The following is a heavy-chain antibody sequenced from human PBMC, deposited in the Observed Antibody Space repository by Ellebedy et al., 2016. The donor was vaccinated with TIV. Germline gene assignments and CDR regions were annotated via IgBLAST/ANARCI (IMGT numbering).Heavy chain of an antibody. V-gene: IGHV1-2*02. J-gene: IGHJ4*02. Sequence: AASVKVSCKASGYTFIAYYMHWVRQAPGQGLEWMGWINPNSGSTNYAQKFQGRVTMTRDTSISTAYMELRSLRSDDTAVYYCARGGSGGYDYWGQGTLVTVSS. CDR2: INPNSGST. CDR3: ARGGSGGYDY. D-gene: IGHD1-26*01. CDR1: GYTFIAYY.